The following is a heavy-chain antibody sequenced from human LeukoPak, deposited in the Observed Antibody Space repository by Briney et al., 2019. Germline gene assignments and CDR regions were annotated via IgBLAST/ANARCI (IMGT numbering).Heavy chain of an antibody. CDR1: GGSISSGDYY. J-gene: IGHJ5*02. CDR2: IYYSGST. CDR3: ARAKWFGESSWGWFDP. D-gene: IGHD3-10*01. Sequence: SETLSLTCTVSGGSISSGDYYWSWIRQPPGKGLERIGYIYYSGSTYYNPSLKSRVTISVDTSKNQFSLKLSSVTAADTAVYYCARAKWFGESSWGWFDPWGQGTLVTVSS. V-gene: IGHV4-30-4*01.